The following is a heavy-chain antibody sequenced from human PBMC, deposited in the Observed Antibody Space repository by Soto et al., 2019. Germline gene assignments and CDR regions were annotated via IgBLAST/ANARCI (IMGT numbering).Heavy chain of an antibody. CDR2: LYSGGRT. D-gene: IGHD5-12*01. CDR3: AIRRGYSGYDSAFDV. CDR1: GFNVSSTH. J-gene: IGHJ3*01. Sequence: EVQLVESGGGLIQPGGSLRLSCAASGFNVSSTHMSWVRQAPGKGLEWVSLLYSGGRTYYADFVKGRFTISRDNSKNTLYLQMNSLRAEDTAVYYCAIRRGYSGYDSAFDVWGQGTMVTVSS. V-gene: IGHV3-53*01.